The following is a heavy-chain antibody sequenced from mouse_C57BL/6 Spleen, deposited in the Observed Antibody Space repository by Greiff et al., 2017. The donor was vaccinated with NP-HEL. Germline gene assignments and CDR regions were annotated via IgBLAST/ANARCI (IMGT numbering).Heavy chain of an antibody. Sequence: VQLQQSGAELARPGASVKLSCKASGYTFTSYGISWVKQRTGQGLEWIGEIYPRSGNTYYNEKFKGKATLTADKSSSTAYMELRSLTSEDSAVYFCARCIYYDYEGYAMDYWGQGTSVTVAS. D-gene: IGHD2-4*01. CDR3: ARCIYYDYEGYAMDY. CDR1: GYTFTSYG. J-gene: IGHJ4*01. V-gene: IGHV1-81*01. CDR2: IYPRSGNT.